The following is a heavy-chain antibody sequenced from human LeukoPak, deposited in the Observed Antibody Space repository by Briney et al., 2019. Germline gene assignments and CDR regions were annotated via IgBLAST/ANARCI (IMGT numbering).Heavy chain of an antibody. V-gene: IGHV3-21*01. CDR3: ARDDGDYAHPVDY. D-gene: IGHD4-17*01. CDR2: ISSSSSYI. CDR1: GFTFSSYS. Sequence: GGSLRLSCAASGFTFSSYSMNWVRQAPGKGLEWVSSISSSSSYIYYADSVKGRFTISRDNAKNSLYLQMNSLRAEDTAVYYCARDDGDYAHPVDYWGQGTLVTVSS. J-gene: IGHJ4*02.